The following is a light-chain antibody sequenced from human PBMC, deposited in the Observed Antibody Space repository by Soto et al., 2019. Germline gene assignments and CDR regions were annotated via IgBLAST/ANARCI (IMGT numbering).Light chain of an antibody. CDR1: QNINTY. CDR3: QQTYNTPRT. V-gene: IGKV1-39*01. Sequence: DILMAQSPSSLSASVGDRVTITCRASQNINTYLNWYQQKPGRAPNLLISGASVLLSGVPSRFTGSGSGTEFTLTASSLQPEDFATCYCQQTYNTPRTFGQGTKVEAK. CDR2: GAS. J-gene: IGKJ1*01.